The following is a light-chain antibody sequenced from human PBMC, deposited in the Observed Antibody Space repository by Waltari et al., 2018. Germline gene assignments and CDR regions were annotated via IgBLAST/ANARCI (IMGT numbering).Light chain of an antibody. CDR2: YNN. V-gene: IGLV1-44*01. CDR1: NSNSGSNT. CDR3: EAWDDSLNGQV. J-gene: IGLJ3*02. Sequence: HSVMTQPPSASGTPGQRVTISCSGSNSNSGSNTVNWYQQLPGAAPKLLIYYNNQRPSGVPGRFSGSKSGTAASLAISGLQAEDEADYYCEAWDDSLNGQVFGGGTKLTVL.